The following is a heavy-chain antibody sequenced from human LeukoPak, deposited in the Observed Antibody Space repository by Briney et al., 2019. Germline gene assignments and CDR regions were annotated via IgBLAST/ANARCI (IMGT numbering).Heavy chain of an antibody. D-gene: IGHD4-17*01. J-gene: IGHJ6*02. CDR3: ARGDYGDYYYYYYGMDV. Sequence: GGSLRLSCAASGFTFSSYAMHWVRQAPGKGLEWVAVISYDGSNKYYADSVKGRFTISRDNSKNTLYLQMSSLRSEDTAVYYCARGDYGDYYYYYYGMDVWGQGTTVTVSS. CDR2: ISYDGSNK. CDR1: GFTFSSYA. V-gene: IGHV3-30-3*01.